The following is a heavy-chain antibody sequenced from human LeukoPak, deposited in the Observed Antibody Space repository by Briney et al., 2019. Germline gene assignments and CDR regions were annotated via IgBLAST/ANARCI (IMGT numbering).Heavy chain of an antibody. D-gene: IGHD3-9*01. CDR2: ISGSGGST. CDR3: ASSQKYYDILTGYYEAFDI. J-gene: IGHJ3*02. CDR1: GFTFSSYS. Sequence: GGSLRLSCAASGFTFSSYSMNWVRQAPGKGLEWVSAISGSGGSTYYADSVKGRFTISRDNSKNTLYLQMNSLRAEDTAVYYCASSQKYYDILTGYYEAFDIWGQGTMVTVSS. V-gene: IGHV3-23*01.